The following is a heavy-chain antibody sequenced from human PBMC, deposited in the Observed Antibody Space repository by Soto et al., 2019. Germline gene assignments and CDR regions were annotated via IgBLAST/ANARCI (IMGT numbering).Heavy chain of an antibody. CDR2: IYYSGST. D-gene: IGHD6-13*01. Sequence: SETLSLTCTVSGGSISSYYWSWIQQPPGKGLEWIGYIYYSGSTNYNPSLKSRVTISVDTSKNQFSLKLSSVTAADTAVYYCARGSSSWYDYFDYWGQGTLVTVSS. V-gene: IGHV4-59*01. CDR1: GGSISSYY. CDR3: ARGSSSWYDYFDY. J-gene: IGHJ4*02.